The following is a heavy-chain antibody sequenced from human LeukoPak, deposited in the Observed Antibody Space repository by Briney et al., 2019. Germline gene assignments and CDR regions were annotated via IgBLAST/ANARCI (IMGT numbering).Heavy chain of an antibody. J-gene: IGHJ3*02. CDR2: IMPILGIA. D-gene: IGHD1-26*01. V-gene: IGHV1-69*04. CDR3: AREPWDFSRNVGATPAGAFDI. Sequence: SVKVSCKASGGTFSSYAISWVRQAPGQGLEWMGRIMPILGIANYAQKFQGRVTITADKSTSTAYMELSSLRSEDTAVYYCAREPWDFSRNVGATPAGAFDIWGQGTMVTVSS. CDR1: GGTFSSYA.